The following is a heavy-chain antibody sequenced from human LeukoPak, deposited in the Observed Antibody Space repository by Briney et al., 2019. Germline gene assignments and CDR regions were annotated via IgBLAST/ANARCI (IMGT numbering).Heavy chain of an antibody. CDR3: ARSIVVVSAGLFFEH. V-gene: IGHV4-39*01. CDR1: GGSISSSRFY. J-gene: IGHJ4*02. Sequence: SETLSLTCTVSGGSISSSRFYWGWIRQPPGKGLEWIGSIFYSGSTYYNPPLKSRVTVSVDTSKNQFSLKLSSVTAADTAVYYCARSIVVVSAGLFFEHWGQETLLTVSS. D-gene: IGHD2-2*01. CDR2: IFYSGST.